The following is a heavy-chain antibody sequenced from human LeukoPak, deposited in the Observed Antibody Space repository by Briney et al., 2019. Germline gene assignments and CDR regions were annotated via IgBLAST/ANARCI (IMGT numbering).Heavy chain of an antibody. CDR1: GFTFSRYL. CDR2: IKEDGSEG. J-gene: IGHJ4*02. D-gene: IGHD3-16*01. Sequence: GGSLRLSCAISGFTFSRYLMTWVRQAPGKGLECVATIKEDGSEGYYVDSVKGRFTISRDNAKNSVFLQMNNLRVEDTAMYYCARDSGGNDYWGQGLLVTVSS. CDR3: ARDSGGNDY. V-gene: IGHV3-7*01.